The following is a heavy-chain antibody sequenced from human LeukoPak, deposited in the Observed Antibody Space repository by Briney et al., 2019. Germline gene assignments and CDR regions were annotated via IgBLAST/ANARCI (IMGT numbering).Heavy chain of an antibody. CDR3: ARASRKRWLQPAPLEY. V-gene: IGHV3-30-3*01. Sequence: QPGGSLRLTCAASGFTFSSYAMHWVRQAPGKGLEWVAVISYDGSNKYYADSVKGRFTISRDNSKNTLYLQMNSLRAEDTAVYYCARASRKRWLQPAPLEYWGQGTLVTVSS. CDR2: ISYDGSNK. J-gene: IGHJ4*02. D-gene: IGHD5-24*01. CDR1: GFTFSSYA.